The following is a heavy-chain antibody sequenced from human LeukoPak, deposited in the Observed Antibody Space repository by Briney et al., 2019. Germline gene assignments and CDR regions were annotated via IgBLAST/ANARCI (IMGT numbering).Heavy chain of an antibody. Sequence: GGSLRLSCAASGFTFSSYGMHWVRQAPGKGLEWVAFIRYDGSNKYYADSVKGRFTISRNNSKNTLYLQMNSLRAEDTAVYYCARGPSGYHNTGGQGTLVTVSS. CDR3: ARGPSGYHNT. J-gene: IGHJ4*02. CDR1: GFTFSSYG. D-gene: IGHD5-12*01. V-gene: IGHV3-30*02. CDR2: IRYDGSNK.